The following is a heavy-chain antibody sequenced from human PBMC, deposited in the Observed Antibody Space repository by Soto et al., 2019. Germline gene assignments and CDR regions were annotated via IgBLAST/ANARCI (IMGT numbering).Heavy chain of an antibody. CDR3: ASAWGMPGDAAMDAFDY. D-gene: IGHD5-18*01. Sequence: QVQLVESGGGVVQPGRSLRLSCAASGFTFSSYGMHWVRQAPGKGLEWVAVISYEGSKRFYADSVKGRYTISRDNSKNTLYLQINSLRTEDTAVYYCASAWGMPGDAAMDAFDYWGQGTLVTVAS. J-gene: IGHJ4*02. CDR1: GFTFSSYG. V-gene: IGHV3-30*03. CDR2: ISYEGSKR.